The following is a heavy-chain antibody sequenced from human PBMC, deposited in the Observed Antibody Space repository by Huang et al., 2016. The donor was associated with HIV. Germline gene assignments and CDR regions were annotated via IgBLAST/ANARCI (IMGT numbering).Heavy chain of an antibody. D-gene: IGHD6-19*01. Sequence: QMQLVQSGPEVKKPGTSVKVSCKASGFTFTSSAVQWVRQARGQRLEWIGWIVGGSGNTNYAQKLQERVTSTRDMSTSTAYMELSSLRSEDTAVYYCAAYTSGPAGYYYYYDMDVWGQGTTVTVSS. CDR1: GFTFTSSA. V-gene: IGHV1-58*01. J-gene: IGHJ6*02. CDR3: AAYTSGPAGYYYYYDMDV. CDR2: IVGGSGNT.